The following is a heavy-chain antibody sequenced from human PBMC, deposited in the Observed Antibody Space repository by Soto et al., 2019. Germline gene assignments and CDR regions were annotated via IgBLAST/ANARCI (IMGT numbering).Heavy chain of an antibody. CDR1: GFTFSSYA. CDR2: ISGSGGST. J-gene: IGHJ4*02. CDR3: AKDQVAYCSGGSCYSGIGY. D-gene: IGHD2-15*01. Sequence: GGSLRLSCAASGFTFSSYAMSWVRQAPGKGLEWVSAISGSGGSTYYADSVKGRFTISRDNSKNTLYLQMNSLRAEDTAVYYCAKDQVAYCSGGSCYSGIGYWGQGTLVTVSS. V-gene: IGHV3-23*01.